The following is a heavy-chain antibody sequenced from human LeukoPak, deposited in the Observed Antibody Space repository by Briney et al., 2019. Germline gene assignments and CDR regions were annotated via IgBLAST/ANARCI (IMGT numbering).Heavy chain of an antibody. D-gene: IGHD6-13*01. CDR1: GGSFSGYY. V-gene: IGHV4-34*01. CDR2: INHSGST. CDR3: AQGPNSRKRWFDP. Sequence: NASETLSLTCAVYGGSFSGYYWSWIRQPPGKGLEWIGEINHSGSTNYNPSLKSRVTISVDTSKNQFSLKLSSVTAADTAVYYCAQGPNSRKRWFDPWGQGTLVTVSS. J-gene: IGHJ5*02.